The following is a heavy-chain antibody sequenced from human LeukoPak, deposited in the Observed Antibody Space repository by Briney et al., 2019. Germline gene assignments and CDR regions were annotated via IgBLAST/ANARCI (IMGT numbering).Heavy chain of an antibody. CDR2: IWYDGSEK. CDR3: AKDLSSGWSFDP. CDR1: GFIFRNHG. J-gene: IGHJ5*02. V-gene: IGHV3-30*02. Sequence: GGSLRLSXAASGFIFRNHGMHWVRQAPGKGLEWVTFIWYDGSEKYYADSVRGRFTISRDNSKNTVNLQMNSLRTEDTALYFCAKDLSSGWSFDPWGQGTLVTVSS. D-gene: IGHD6-19*01.